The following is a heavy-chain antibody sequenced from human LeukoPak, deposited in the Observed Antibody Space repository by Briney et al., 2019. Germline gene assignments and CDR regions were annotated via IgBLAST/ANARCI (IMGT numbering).Heavy chain of an antibody. CDR3: AREQAAAETDYYYMDV. D-gene: IGHD6-13*01. V-gene: IGHV3-66*01. CDR1: GFTVSSNY. CDR2: IYSGGST. J-gene: IGHJ6*03. Sequence: GGSLRLSCAASGFTVSSNYMSWVRQAPGKGLEWVSVIYSGGSTYYADSVKGRFTISGDNSKNTLYLQMNSLRAEDTAVYYCAREQAAAETDYYYMDVWGKGTTVTVSS.